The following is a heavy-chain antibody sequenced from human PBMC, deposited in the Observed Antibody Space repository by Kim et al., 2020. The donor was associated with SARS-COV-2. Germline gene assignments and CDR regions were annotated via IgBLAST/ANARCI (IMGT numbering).Heavy chain of an antibody. V-gene: IGHV3-23*01. D-gene: IGHD3-22*01. CDR2: ISGSGGST. Sequence: GGSLRLSCAASGFTFSSYAMSWVRQAPGKGLEWVSAISGSGGSTYYADSVKRRFTISRDNSKNTLYLQMNSLRAEDTAVYYCAGRDYYDSRYGMDVWGQGTTVTVSS. J-gene: IGHJ6*02. CDR1: GFTFSSYA. CDR3: AGRDYYDSRYGMDV.